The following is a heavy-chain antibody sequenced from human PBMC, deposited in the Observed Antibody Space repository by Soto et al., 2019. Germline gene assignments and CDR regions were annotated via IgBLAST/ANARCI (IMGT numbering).Heavy chain of an antibody. V-gene: IGHV4-31*03. CDR3: ARSEMTTVTTPDAFDI. D-gene: IGHD4-4*01. CDR1: GGSISSGGYY. J-gene: IGHJ3*02. Sequence: SETLSLTCTVSGGSISSGGYYWSWIRQHPGKGLEWIGYIYYSGSTYYNPSLKSRVTISVDTSKNQFSLKLSSVTAADTAVYYCARSEMTTVTTPDAFDIWGQGTMVTVSS. CDR2: IYYSGST.